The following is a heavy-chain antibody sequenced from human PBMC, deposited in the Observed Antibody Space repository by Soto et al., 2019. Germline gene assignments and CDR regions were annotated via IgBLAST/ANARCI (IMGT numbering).Heavy chain of an antibody. V-gene: IGHV4-39*01. CDR2: MYYSGST. D-gene: IGHD6-13*01. Sequence: SETLSLTCTVSGGSISSSSCYWGWIRQPPGKGLEWIGSMYYSGSTYYNPSLKSRVTIFVDTSKNQFSLKLSSVTAADTAVYYCARLSAAGNYYYYGMDVWGQGTTVTVSS. J-gene: IGHJ6*02. CDR3: ARLSAAGNYYYYGMDV. CDR1: GGSISSSSCY.